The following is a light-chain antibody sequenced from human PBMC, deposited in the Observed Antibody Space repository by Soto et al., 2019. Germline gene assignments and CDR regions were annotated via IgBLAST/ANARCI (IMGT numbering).Light chain of an antibody. CDR1: QTISSW. J-gene: IGKJ1*01. CDR2: KAS. V-gene: IGKV1-5*03. Sequence: DIQMSQSPSTLSGSVGDRVTTTCLASQTISSWLAWYQQKPGKAPKLMIYKASTLKSGVPSRFSGSGSGTEFTLTISSLQPDDFATYYCQHYNSYSEAFRQGTKVDIK. CDR3: QHYNSYSEA.